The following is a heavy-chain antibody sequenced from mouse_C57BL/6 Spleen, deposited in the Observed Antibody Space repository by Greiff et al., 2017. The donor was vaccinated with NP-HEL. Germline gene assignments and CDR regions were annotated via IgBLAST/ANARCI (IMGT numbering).Heavy chain of an antibody. CDR1: GFTFSDYG. J-gene: IGHJ3*01. CDR3: ARPLDGAWFAY. CDR2: ISSGSSTI. V-gene: IGHV5-17*01. Sequence: EVHLVESGGGLVKPGGSLKLSCAASGFTFSDYGMHWVRQAPEKGLEWVAYISSGSSTIYYADTVKGRFTISRDNAKNTLFLQMTSLRSEDTAMYYCARPLDGAWFAYWGQGTLVTVSA.